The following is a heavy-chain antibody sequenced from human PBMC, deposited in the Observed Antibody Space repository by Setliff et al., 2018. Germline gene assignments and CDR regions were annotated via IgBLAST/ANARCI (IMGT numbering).Heavy chain of an antibody. CDR3: ARMTGSQYIDV. CDR1: GDSISSRPFY. J-gene: IGHJ6*03. Sequence: KTSETLSLTCTVSGDSISSRPFYWGRFRQPAGKELEWIGQIYTSWSTIYNPSLKSRVTILLDTSKNQFSLTLTSVTAADTAVYYCARMTGSQYIDVWGKGTTVTVSS. V-gene: IGHV4-61*09. CDR2: IYTSWST.